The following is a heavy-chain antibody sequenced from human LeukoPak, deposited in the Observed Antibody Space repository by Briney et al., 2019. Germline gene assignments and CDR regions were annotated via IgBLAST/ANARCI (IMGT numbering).Heavy chain of an antibody. D-gene: IGHD2-2*02. Sequence: ASVKVSCKASGYTFTSYGISWVRQAPGQGLEWMGWIGAYNGNTNYAQKLQGRVTMTTDTSTSTAYMELRSLRSDDTAVYYCAVSPSYCSSTSCYNYYYMDVWGKGTTVTVSS. CDR1: GYTFTSYG. J-gene: IGHJ6*03. V-gene: IGHV1-18*01. CDR3: AVSPSYCSSTSCYNYYYMDV. CDR2: IGAYNGNT.